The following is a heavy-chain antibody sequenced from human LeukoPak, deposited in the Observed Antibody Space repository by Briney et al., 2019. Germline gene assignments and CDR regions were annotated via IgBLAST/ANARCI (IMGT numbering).Heavy chain of an antibody. CDR2: IYYSGST. Sequence: SETLSLTCTVSGGSISSSSYYWGWIRQPPGKGLEWIGSIYYSGSTYYNPSLKSRVTISVDTSKNQFSLKLSSVTAADTAVYYCARRYDDFWSGYYFRGGFDPWGQGTLVTASS. V-gene: IGHV4-39*07. CDR1: GGSISSSSYY. J-gene: IGHJ5*02. CDR3: ARRYDDFWSGYYFRGGFDP. D-gene: IGHD3-3*01.